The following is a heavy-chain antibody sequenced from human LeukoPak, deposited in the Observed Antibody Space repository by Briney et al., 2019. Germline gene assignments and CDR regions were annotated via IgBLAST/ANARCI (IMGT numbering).Heavy chain of an antibody. CDR3: AKGRLMTTVTSYDY. CDR2: ISWNSGSI. D-gene: IGHD4-17*01. J-gene: IGHJ4*02. CDR1: GFTFDDYA. Sequence: PGGSLRLSCAASGFTFDDYAMHWVRQAPGKGLEWVSGISWNSGSIGYADSVKGRFTISRDNAKNSLYLQMNSLRAEDTALYYCAKGRLMTTVTSYDYWGQGTLVTVSS. V-gene: IGHV3-9*01.